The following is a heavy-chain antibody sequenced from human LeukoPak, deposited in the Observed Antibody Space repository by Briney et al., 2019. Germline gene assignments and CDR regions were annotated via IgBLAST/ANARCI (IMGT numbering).Heavy chain of an antibody. D-gene: IGHD3-9*01. CDR1: GYTFTGYY. Sequence: ASVKVSCKASGYTFTGYYMHWVRQAPGQGLEWMGWINPNSGGTNYAQKFQGRVTMTRDTSISTAYMELSRLRSDDTAVYYCARGGERYFDPYYYYMDVWGKGTTVTVSS. J-gene: IGHJ6*03. CDR3: ARGGERYFDPYYYYMDV. V-gene: IGHV1-2*02. CDR2: INPNSGGT.